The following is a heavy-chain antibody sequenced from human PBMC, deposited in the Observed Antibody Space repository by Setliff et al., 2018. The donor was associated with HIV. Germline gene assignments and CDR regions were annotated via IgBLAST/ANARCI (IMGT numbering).Heavy chain of an antibody. CDR2: IYYSGST. J-gene: IGHJ4*02. Sequence: SETLSLTCTVSGGSISSGNYYWSWIRQPAGKGLEWIGYIYYSGSTYYNPSLKSRVTISVDTSKNQFSLKLSSVTAADTAVYYCASLAAASASGYYFDYWGQGTLVTVSS. CDR1: GGSISSGNYY. D-gene: IGHD6-13*01. V-gene: IGHV4-30-4*08. CDR3: ASLAAASASGYYFDY.